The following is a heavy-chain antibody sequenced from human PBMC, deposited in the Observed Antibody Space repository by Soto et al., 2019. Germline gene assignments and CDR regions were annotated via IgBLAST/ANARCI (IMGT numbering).Heavy chain of an antibody. Sequence: PSETLSLTCTVSGGSVSSDRYYWSWIRQPPGKGLEWIGNIYDSGTTNYNPSLKSRVTISVDTSKNQLSLKLTSVIAADTAVYYCARGNSWLDYWGQGTLVTVSS. CDR1: GGSVSSDRYY. V-gene: IGHV4-61*01. D-gene: IGHD4-4*01. CDR2: IYDSGTT. CDR3: ARGNSWLDY. J-gene: IGHJ4*02.